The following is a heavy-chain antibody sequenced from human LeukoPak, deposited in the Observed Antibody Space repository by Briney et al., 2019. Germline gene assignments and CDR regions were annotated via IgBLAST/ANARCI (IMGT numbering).Heavy chain of an antibody. J-gene: IGHJ6*02. Sequence: GASVKVSCKASGYTFTCYGISWVRQAPGQGLEWMGWISAYNGNTNYAQKLQGRVTMTTDTSTSTAYMELRSLRSDDTAVYYCARDRALDDYYYGMDVWGQGTTVTVSS. CDR1: GYTFTCYG. D-gene: IGHD1-1*01. CDR3: ARDRALDDYYYGMDV. CDR2: ISAYNGNT. V-gene: IGHV1-18*01.